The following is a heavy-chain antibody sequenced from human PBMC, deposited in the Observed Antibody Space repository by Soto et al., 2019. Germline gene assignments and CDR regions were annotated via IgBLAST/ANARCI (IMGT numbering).Heavy chain of an antibody. CDR1: GGTFSSYA. CDR2: IIPIFGTA. J-gene: IGHJ4*02. Sequence: QVQLVQSGAEVKKPGSSVKVSCKASGGTFSSYAISWVRQAPGQGLEWMGGIIPIFGTANYAQKFQGRVTITADESTSTAYMERSSLRSEDKAVYYCARLALGSSGYYYGYWGQGTLVTVSS. V-gene: IGHV1-69*01. CDR3: ARLALGSSGYYYGY. D-gene: IGHD3-22*01.